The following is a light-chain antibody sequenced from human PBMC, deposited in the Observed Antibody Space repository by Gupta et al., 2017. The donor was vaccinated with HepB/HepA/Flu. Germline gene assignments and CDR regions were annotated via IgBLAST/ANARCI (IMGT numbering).Light chain of an antibody. V-gene: IGKV1-6*02. CDR1: QDIGDD. CDR3: LQEYSYPLT. Sequence: IQMTQSPSSLSASVGDRVSISCRASQDIGDDLAWYQHAPGKTPKLLIYGASTLQGDVPSRFSGGGSGTEFTLTITGLQPEDFTTYYCLQEYSYPLTFGGGTKIEIK. J-gene: IGKJ4*01. CDR2: GAS.